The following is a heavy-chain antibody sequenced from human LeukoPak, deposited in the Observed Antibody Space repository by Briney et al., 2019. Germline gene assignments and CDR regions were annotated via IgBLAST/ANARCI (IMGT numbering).Heavy chain of an antibody. CDR1: GFILSTYA. CDR3: ASERPKQWLESGAEYFQH. V-gene: IGHV3-23*01. Sequence: GGSLRLSCAASGFILSTYAMSWVRQAPGKGLEWVSAISATGYTTYYADSVKGRFTISTDNSKSTVYLQMNSLRAEDTAVYYCASERPKQWLESGAEYFQHWGQGTLVTVSS. D-gene: IGHD6-19*01. CDR2: ISATGYTT. J-gene: IGHJ1*01.